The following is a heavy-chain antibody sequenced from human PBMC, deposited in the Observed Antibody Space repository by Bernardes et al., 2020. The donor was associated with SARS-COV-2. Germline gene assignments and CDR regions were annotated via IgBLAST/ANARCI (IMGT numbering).Heavy chain of an antibody. V-gene: IGHV4-59*03. Sequence: ETLSLTCSVSGDSISNYYWNWIRQPPGKGLEWIGNVYDSGKISYNPSLKSRVTISKDTSKNQFSLKLSSVTAADTAVYYCAYGRNRFDYWGQGTLVSVSS. CDR2: VYDSGKI. CDR1: GDSISNYY. J-gene: IGHJ4*02. CDR3: AYGRNRFDY. D-gene: IGHD1-26*01.